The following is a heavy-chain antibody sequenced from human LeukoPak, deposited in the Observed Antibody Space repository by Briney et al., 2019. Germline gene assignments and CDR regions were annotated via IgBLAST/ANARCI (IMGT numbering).Heavy chain of an antibody. D-gene: IGHD2/OR15-2a*01. Sequence: GGSLKLSCAASGFTFSGSAMHWVRQASGKGLEWVGGIRSKANSYATAYAASVKGRFTISRDDSKNTAYLQTNSLKTEDTAVYYCTRFRNIASLYGMDVWGQGTTVTVSS. J-gene: IGHJ6*02. V-gene: IGHV3-73*01. CDR1: GFTFSGSA. CDR3: TRFRNIASLYGMDV. CDR2: IRSKANSYAT.